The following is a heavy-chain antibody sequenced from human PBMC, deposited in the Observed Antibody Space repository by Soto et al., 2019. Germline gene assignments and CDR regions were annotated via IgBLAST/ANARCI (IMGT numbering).Heavy chain of an antibody. CDR1: GFTFSSYG. D-gene: IGHD2-2*01. V-gene: IGHV3-30*18. J-gene: IGHJ6*02. CDR2: ISYDGSNK. Sequence: GGSLRLSCAASGFTFSSYGMHWVRQAPGKGLEWVAVISYDGSNKYYADSVKGRFTISRDNSKNTLYLQMNSLRAEDTAVYYCAKCPCISTSCYCNPYYYGMDVWGQGTTVTVSS. CDR3: AKCPCISTSCYCNPYYYGMDV.